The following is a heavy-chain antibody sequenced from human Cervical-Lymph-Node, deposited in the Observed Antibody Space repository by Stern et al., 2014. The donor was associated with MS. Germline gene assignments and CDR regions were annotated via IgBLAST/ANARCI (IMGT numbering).Heavy chain of an antibody. J-gene: IGHJ4*02. Sequence: QLVESGGGVVQPGRSLRLSCAASGFSFSRSAMHWVRQAPGKGLEWVALIWYDGSNPYYADSVTGRFTISRDNFKNTLYLQMNSLRAEDTAVYYCASAYSSSHYYFDYWGQGTLVTVSS. CDR1: GFSFSRSA. CDR3: ASAYSSSHYYFDY. CDR2: IWYDGSNP. V-gene: IGHV3-33*01. D-gene: IGHD6-13*01.